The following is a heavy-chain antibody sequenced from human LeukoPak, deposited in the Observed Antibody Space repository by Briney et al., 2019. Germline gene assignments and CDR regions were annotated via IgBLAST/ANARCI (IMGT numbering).Heavy chain of an antibody. CDR1: GGSISSYY. Sequence: SEILSLTCTVSGGSISSYYWSWLRQPPGKGLEWIGYSYYSGSTNYNPSLKSRVTISLDTSKNQFSLKLNSVTAADTAVYYCARGGLSSGWYGWGQGTLVTVSS. CDR2: SYYSGST. J-gene: IGHJ4*02. CDR3: ARGGLSSGWYG. D-gene: IGHD6-19*01. V-gene: IGHV4-59*01.